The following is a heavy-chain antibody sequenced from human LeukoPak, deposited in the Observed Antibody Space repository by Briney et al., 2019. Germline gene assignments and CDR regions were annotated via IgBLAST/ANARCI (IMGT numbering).Heavy chain of an antibody. D-gene: IGHD5-24*01. Sequence: GGSLRLSCAASGFTFSSYWMSWVRQAPGKGLECLANISPDGREKYYMDSVKGRFTISRDNTKNSLYLQMSSLRADYCARDLNWDSHWGQGTLVTVSS. CDR2: ISPDGREK. V-gene: IGHV3-7*01. CDR3: WDSH. CDR1: GFTFSSYW. J-gene: IGHJ4*02.